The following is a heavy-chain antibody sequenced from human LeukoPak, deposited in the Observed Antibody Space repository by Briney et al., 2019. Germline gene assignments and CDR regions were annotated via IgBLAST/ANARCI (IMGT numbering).Heavy chain of an antibody. Sequence: GGSLRLSCAASGFTFSSYGMHWVRQAPGKGLEWVAVISYDGSNKYYADSVKGRFTISRDNSKNTLYLQMNSLRAEDTAVYYCAKRFIAAAGRVFDYWGQETLVTVSS. V-gene: IGHV3-30*18. J-gene: IGHJ4*02. D-gene: IGHD6-13*01. CDR3: AKRFIAAAGRVFDY. CDR1: GFTFSSYG. CDR2: ISYDGSNK.